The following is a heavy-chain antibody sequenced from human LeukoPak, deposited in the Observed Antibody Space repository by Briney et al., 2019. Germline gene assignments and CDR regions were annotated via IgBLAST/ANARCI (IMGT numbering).Heavy chain of an antibody. CDR2: IYHSGST. D-gene: IGHD5-24*01. Sequence: SETLSLTCAVSGGSISSGGYSWSWIRQPPGKGLEWIGYIYHSGSTYYNPSLKSRVTISVDGSKDQFSLKLSSVTAADTAVYYCAGGGGDGYSLRYYYGMDVWGQGTTVTVSS. CDR1: GGSISSGGYS. CDR3: AGGGGDGYSLRYYYGMDV. J-gene: IGHJ6*02. V-gene: IGHV4-30-2*01.